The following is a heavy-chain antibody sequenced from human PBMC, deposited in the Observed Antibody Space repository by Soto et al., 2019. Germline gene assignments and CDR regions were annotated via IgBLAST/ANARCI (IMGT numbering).Heavy chain of an antibody. CDR1: GGTFSSYS. CDR2: FIPIFGTA. CDR3: ARDGGRHSGGIDY. Sequence: QVQLVQSGAAVKKPGSSVKVSCKASGGTFSSYSINWVRQAPGQGLEWMGEFIPIFGTANYAQKFQGRVTITADESTSTAYMELSSLRSEDTAVYYCARDGGRHSGGIDYWGQGTLVTVSS. D-gene: IGHD1-26*01. V-gene: IGHV1-69*01. J-gene: IGHJ4*02.